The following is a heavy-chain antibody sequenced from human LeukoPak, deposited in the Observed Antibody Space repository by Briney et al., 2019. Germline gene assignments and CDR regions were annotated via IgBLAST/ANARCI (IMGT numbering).Heavy chain of an antibody. D-gene: IGHD3-10*01. CDR2: IRYDGSNK. V-gene: IGHV3-30*02. CDR1: GFTFSSYG. J-gene: IGHJ4*02. CDR3: APSYTYYYGSGSYPIDY. Sequence: PGGSLRLSCAASGFTFSSYGMHWVGRAPGRGLGWVAFIRYDGSNKYYADSVKGRFTISRDNSKNTLYLQMNSLRAEDTAVYYCAPSYTYYYGSGSYPIDYWGQGTLVTVSS.